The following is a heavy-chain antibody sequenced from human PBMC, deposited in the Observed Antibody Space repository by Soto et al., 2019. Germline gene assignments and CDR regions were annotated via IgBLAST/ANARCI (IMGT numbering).Heavy chain of an antibody. V-gene: IGHV4-59*01. J-gene: IGHJ3*02. D-gene: IGHD6-19*01. CDR2: IYYSGST. Sequence: SETLSLTCTVSGGSISSYYWSWIRQPPGKGLEWIGYIYYSGSTNYNPSLKSRVTISVDTSKNQFSLKLSSVTAADTAVYYRATNGAGGAVAGGDAFDIWGQGTMVTVSS. CDR3: ATNGAGGAVAGGDAFDI. CDR1: GGSISSYY.